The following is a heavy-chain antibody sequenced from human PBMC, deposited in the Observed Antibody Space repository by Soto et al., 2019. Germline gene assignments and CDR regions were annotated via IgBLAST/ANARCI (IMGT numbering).Heavy chain of an antibody. V-gene: IGHV4-38-2*02. CDR1: GFPISSTYS. D-gene: IGHD6-19*01. Sequence: SETLSLTCLVSGFPISSTYSWGWIRQPPGKGLEWIGSISHSGTTSYSPSLTSRVSISLDSSKNQFSLRLNSVTAADTAVYFCARAYRINGWSDYFFDYWGQGTLVTVSS. CDR2: ISHSGTT. CDR3: ARAYRINGWSDYFFDY. J-gene: IGHJ4*02.